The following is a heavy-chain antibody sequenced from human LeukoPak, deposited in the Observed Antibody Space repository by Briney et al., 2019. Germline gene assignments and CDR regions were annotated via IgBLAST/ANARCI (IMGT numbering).Heavy chain of an antibody. Sequence: GESLKISCKGSGYSFTNYWIAWVRQMPGKGLEWMGIIYPGDSDTRYSPSFQGQVTISADKSISTAYLQWSTLKASDTAMYYCARDFYGDYEGGAFDIWGQGTMVTVSS. J-gene: IGHJ3*02. CDR1: GYSFTNYW. CDR3: ARDFYGDYEGGAFDI. CDR2: IYPGDSDT. D-gene: IGHD4-17*01. V-gene: IGHV5-51*01.